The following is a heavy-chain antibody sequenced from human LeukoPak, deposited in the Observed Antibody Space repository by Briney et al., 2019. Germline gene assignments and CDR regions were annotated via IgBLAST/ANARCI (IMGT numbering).Heavy chain of an antibody. J-gene: IGHJ4*02. CDR2: ISYDGSNK. D-gene: IGHD5-12*01. V-gene: IGHV3-30*04. CDR1: GFTSSSYE. CDR3: ARDLVDMWGFFDY. Sequence: GGSLRLSCAASGFTSSSYEMNWVRQAPGKGLEWVAVISYDGSNKYYADSVKGRFTISRDSSKNTLYLQMNSLRAEDTAVYYCARDLVDMWGFFDYWGQGTLVTVSS.